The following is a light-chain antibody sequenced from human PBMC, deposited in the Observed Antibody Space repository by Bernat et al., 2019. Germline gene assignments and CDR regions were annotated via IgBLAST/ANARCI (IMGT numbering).Light chain of an antibody. J-gene: IGKJ1*01. CDR3: MQSTLLPWT. CDR1: QSLLRSDEKTT. V-gene: IGKV2D-29*01. Sequence: DIVLTQTPLSLSVTPGQPASIPCKSSQSLLRSDEKTTLYLYLQKPGQPPQPPIYEVSNRFYGVPERFGGSGSGTDFTLQIRRVATEDVGIYYCMQSTLLPWTFGQGTKVEIK. CDR2: EVS.